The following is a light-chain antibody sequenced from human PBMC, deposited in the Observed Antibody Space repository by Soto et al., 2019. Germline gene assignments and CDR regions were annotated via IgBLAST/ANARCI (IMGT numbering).Light chain of an antibody. V-gene: IGKV3-20*01. J-gene: IGKJ2*01. Sequence: EIVLTQSPGTLSLSPGERATLSCRASQSVSSSYLAWYQQKPGQAPRLLIYGASSRATGIPDRFSGSGTGTDFTLTISRLEPEESAVFYCQQYGSSPQAFGQGTKLEIK. CDR2: GAS. CDR3: QQYGSSPQA. CDR1: QSVSSSY.